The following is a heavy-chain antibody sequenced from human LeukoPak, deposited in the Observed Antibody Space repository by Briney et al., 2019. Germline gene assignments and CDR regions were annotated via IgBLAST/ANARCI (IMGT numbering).Heavy chain of an antibody. Sequence: GASVTVSCKVSGYTLTELSMHWVRQAPGKGLEWMGGFDPEDGETIYAQKFQGRVTMTEDTSTDTAYMELSSLRSEDTAVYYCATSYDSSGYSFDYWGQGTLVTVSS. CDR3: ATSYDSSGYSFDY. J-gene: IGHJ4*02. D-gene: IGHD3-22*01. CDR1: GYTLTELS. V-gene: IGHV1-24*01. CDR2: FDPEDGET.